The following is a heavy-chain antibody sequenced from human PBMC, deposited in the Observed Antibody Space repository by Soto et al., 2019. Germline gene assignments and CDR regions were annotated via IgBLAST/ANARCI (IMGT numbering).Heavy chain of an antibody. V-gene: IGHV4-31*03. D-gene: IGHD6-19*01. CDR2: IYYSGST. Sequence: TLSLPYTLSGRSISSAGYYWSFIRQHPGKGLEWIGYIYYSGSTYYNPSLKSRVTISVDTSKNQFSLKLSSVTAADTAVYYCARVKAVAYDYWGQGTLVTVS. J-gene: IGHJ4*02. CDR1: GRSISSAGYY. CDR3: ARVKAVAYDY.